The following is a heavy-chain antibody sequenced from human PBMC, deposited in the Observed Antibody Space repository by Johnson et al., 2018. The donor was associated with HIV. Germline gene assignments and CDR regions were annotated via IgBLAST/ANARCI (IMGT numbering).Heavy chain of an antibody. CDR2: ISSNGGST. J-gene: IGHJ3*02. D-gene: IGHD1-14*01. CDR3: AREGPEPWAFDI. Sequence: VQLVESGGTLAKPAWSPRLSCAASQFTFSSYAMHWVRQAPGKGLEYVSAISSNGGSTYYANSVKGRFTISRDNSKNTLYLQMGSLRAEDMAVYYCAREGPEPWAFDIWGQGTMVTVSS. CDR1: QFTFSSYA. V-gene: IGHV3-64*01.